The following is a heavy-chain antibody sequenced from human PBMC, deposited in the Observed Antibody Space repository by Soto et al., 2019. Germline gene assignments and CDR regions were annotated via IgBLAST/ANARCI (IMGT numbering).Heavy chain of an antibody. CDR1: GGSISSSSYY. CDR2: IYYSGST. J-gene: IGHJ4*02. CDR3: ATGGDYGIDY. D-gene: IGHD4-17*01. Sequence: SETLSLTCTVSGGSISSSSYYWGWIRQPPGKGLEWIGSIYYSGSTYYNPSLKSRVTISVDTSKNQFSLKLSSVTAADTAVYYCATGGDYGIDYWGQGTLVTVSS. V-gene: IGHV4-39*01.